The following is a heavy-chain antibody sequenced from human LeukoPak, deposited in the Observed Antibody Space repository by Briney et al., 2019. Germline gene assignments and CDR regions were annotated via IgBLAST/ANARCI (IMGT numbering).Heavy chain of an antibody. J-gene: IGHJ4*02. D-gene: IGHD6-13*01. Sequence: AGGSLRLSCAASGFTFSSYWMHWVRQAPGKGLVWVSRINKDGSSTSYADSVKGRFTISRDNTKNTLFLQMNSLRAEDTAVYYYARDGAAAGTDYFDYWGQGTLVTVSS. CDR1: GFTFSSYW. CDR2: INKDGSST. V-gene: IGHV3-74*01. CDR3: ARDGAAAGTDYFDY.